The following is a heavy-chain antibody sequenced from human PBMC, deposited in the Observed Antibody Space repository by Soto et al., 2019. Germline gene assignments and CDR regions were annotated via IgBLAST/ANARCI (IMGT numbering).Heavy chain of an antibody. Sequence: VQLLESGGGLVQPGGSLRLSCAASGFTFSSYAMSWVRQAPGKGLEWVSAISGSGGSTYYADSVKGRFTISRDNSKNTLYLQMNSLRAEDTAVYYCAKGGPDYDFWSGEQYYYGMDVWGQGTTVTVSS. V-gene: IGHV3-23*01. CDR3: AKGGPDYDFWSGEQYYYGMDV. CDR1: GFTFSSYA. J-gene: IGHJ6*02. D-gene: IGHD3-3*01. CDR2: ISGSGGST.